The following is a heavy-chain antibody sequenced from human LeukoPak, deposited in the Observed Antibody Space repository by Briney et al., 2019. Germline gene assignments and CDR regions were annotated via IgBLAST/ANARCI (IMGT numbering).Heavy chain of an antibody. V-gene: IGHV3-9*01. D-gene: IGHD7-27*01. Sequence: PGGSLRLSCAASGFTFSSYWMYWVRQAPGKGLEWVSGISWNSVSIGYADSVKGRFTISRDNAKNSLYLEMNSLRAEDTALYYCAKDLHRRGLGIDYYYYYGMDVWGQGTTVTVSS. CDR3: AKDLHRRGLGIDYYYYYGMDV. CDR1: GFTFSSYW. CDR2: ISWNSVSI. J-gene: IGHJ6*02.